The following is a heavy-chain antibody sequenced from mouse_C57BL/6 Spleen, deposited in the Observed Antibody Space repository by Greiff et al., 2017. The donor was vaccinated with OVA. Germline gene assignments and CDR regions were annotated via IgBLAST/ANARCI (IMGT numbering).Heavy chain of an antibody. CDR2: IRNKANGYTP. D-gene: IGHD1-1*01. Sequence: EVQLQESGGGLVQPGGSLSLSCAASGFTFTDYYMSWVRQPPGKALEWLGFIRNKANGYTPEYSASVKGRFTISRDNSQSILYLQMNALRAEDSATYYCARYGYGSRGFDVWGTGTTVTVSS. V-gene: IGHV7-3*01. J-gene: IGHJ1*03. CDR1: GFTFTDYY. CDR3: ARYGYGSRGFDV.